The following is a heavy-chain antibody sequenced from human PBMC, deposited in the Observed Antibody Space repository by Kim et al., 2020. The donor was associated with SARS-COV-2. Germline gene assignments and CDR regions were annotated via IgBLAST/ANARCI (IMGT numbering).Heavy chain of an antibody. D-gene: IGHD3-22*01. CDR1: GGSISSSSYY. CDR3: ARRARDYYDSSWAFDI. J-gene: IGHJ3*02. V-gene: IGHV4-39*01. Sequence: SETLSLTCTVSGGSISSSSYYWGWIRQPPGKGLEWIGSIYYSGSTYYNLSLKSRVTISVDTSKNQFSLKLSSVTAADTAVYYCARRARDYYDSSWAFDIWGQGTMVTVSS. CDR2: IYYSGST.